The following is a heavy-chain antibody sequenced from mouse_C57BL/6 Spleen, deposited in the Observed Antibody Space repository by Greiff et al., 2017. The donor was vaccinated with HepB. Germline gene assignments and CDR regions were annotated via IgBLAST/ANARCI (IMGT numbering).Heavy chain of an antibody. CDR2: INPNYGTT. J-gene: IGHJ2*01. D-gene: IGHD1-1*01. Sequence: LVEPGASVKISCKASGYSFTDYNMNWVKQSNGKSLEWIGVINPNYGTTSYNQKFKGKATLTVDQSSSTAYMQLNSLTSEDSAVYYCARSFGSSPPFDYWGQGTTLTVSS. CDR1: GYSFTDYN. CDR3: ARSFGSSPPFDY. V-gene: IGHV1-39*01.